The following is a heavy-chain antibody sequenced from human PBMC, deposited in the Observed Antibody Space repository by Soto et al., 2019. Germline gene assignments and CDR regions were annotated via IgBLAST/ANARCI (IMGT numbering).Heavy chain of an antibody. V-gene: IGHV3-7*01. CDR2: IKQDGSEK. Sequence: GGSLRLSCAASGFTFSSYWMSWVRQAPGKGLEWVANIKQDGSEKYYVDSVKGRFTISRDNAKNSLYLQMNSLRAEDTAVYYCAGDGRRYFFDYWGRGTLVTVSS. J-gene: IGHJ4*02. CDR1: GFTFSSYW. CDR3: AGDGRRYFFDY.